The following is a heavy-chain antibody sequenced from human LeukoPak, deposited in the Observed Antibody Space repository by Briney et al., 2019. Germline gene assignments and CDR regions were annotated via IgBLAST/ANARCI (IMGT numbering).Heavy chain of an antibody. Sequence: GGPLRLSCAASGFTFSSYWMHWVRQAPGQGLVWVSRINSDGSSTSYADSVKGRFTISRDNAKNTLYLQMNSLRAEDTAVYYCARGSLAAASAAFDIWGQGTMVTVSS. CDR2: INSDGSST. D-gene: IGHD6-13*01. V-gene: IGHV3-74*01. J-gene: IGHJ3*02. CDR1: GFTFSSYW. CDR3: ARGSLAAASAAFDI.